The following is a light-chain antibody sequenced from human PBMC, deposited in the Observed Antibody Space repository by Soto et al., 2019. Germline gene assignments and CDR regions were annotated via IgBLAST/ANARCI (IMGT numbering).Light chain of an antibody. CDR1: QSISSW. J-gene: IGKJ1*01. Sequence: DIQMTQSPSTLSASVGDRVTITCRASQSISSWLAWYQQKPGKAPKLLICDASSLESGVPSRFSGSGSGTEFTLTISSLQPDDFATYYCQQYNGYSTWTFGQGTKVDIK. V-gene: IGKV1-5*01. CDR2: DAS. CDR3: QQYNGYSTWT.